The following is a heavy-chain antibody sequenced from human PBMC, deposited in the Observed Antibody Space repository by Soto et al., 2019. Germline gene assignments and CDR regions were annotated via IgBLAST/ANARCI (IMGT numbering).Heavy chain of an antibody. J-gene: IGHJ6*02. Sequence: QTGGSLRLSCAASGFTVSSNYMSWVRQAPGKGLEWVSVIYSGGSTYYADSVKGRFTISRDNSKNTLYLQMNSLRAEDTAVYYCAREKSMLSFGVVFVDVWGQGTTVTVSS. D-gene: IGHD3-3*01. CDR1: GFTVSSNY. V-gene: IGHV3-53*01. CDR2: IYSGGST. CDR3: AREKSMLSFGVVFVDV.